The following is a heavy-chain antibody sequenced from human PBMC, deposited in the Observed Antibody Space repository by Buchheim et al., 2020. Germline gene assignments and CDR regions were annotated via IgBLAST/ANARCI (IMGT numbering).Heavy chain of an antibody. CDR2: ISSSGSTI. CDR1: GFTFSSYE. D-gene: IGHD2-15*01. V-gene: IGHV3-48*03. CDR3: ARDPRYCSGGSCYPDY. J-gene: IGHJ4*02. Sequence: EVQLVESGGGLVQPGGSLRLSCAASGFTFSSYEMNWVRQAPGKGLEWVSYISSSGSTIYYAASVKGRFTISRANAKNSLYLQMNSLRAEDTAVYYCARDPRYCSGGSCYPDYWGQGTL.